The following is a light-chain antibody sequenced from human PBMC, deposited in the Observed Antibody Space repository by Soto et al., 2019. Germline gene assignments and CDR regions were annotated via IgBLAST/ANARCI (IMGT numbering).Light chain of an antibody. Sequence: SSIFYTETSSDVGSYNLVSWYQQHPGKAPKLMIYEGSKRPSGVSNRFSGSKSGNTASLTISGLQAEDEADYYCCSYAGSSTYVFGTGTKVTVL. J-gene: IGLJ1*01. CDR3: CSYAGSSTYV. CDR1: SSDVGSYNL. CDR2: EGS. V-gene: IGLV2-23*01.